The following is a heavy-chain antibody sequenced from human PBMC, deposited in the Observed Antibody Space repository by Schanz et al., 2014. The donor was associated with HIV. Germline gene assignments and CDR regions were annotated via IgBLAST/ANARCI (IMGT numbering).Heavy chain of an antibody. CDR1: GLSLSDFA. CDR3: ARGSWYSSGWVDDQYYYDVDV. CDR2: ISSSGGYI. J-gene: IGHJ6*02. D-gene: IGHD6-19*01. V-gene: IGHV3-21*06. Sequence: EVQVVESGGGLAQPGRSLRLSCVVSGLSLSDFAWHWVRQAPGKGLEWLSSISSSGGYIYYADSVKGRFTISRDNSKNSVFLQMDRLRAEDTAVYYCARGSWYSSGWVDDQYYYDVDVWGQGTTVTVSS.